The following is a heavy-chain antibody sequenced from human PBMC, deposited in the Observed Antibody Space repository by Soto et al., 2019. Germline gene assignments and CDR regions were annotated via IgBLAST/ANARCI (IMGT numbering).Heavy chain of an antibody. J-gene: IGHJ4*02. CDR1: GGSFSGNY. CDR3: ARGHLPGGNTFYYDY. V-gene: IGHV4-34*01. Sequence: QVQLQQWGAGLLKPSETLSLTCTVYGGSFSGNYWSWIRQPPGMGLEWIGEISHSGSGTNYNPSLKSRVIISVDTSKNQSSLKLSSVTAADTAMYYCARGHLPGGNTFYYDYWGQGTLVTVSS. D-gene: IGHD2-15*01. CDR2: ISHSGSGT.